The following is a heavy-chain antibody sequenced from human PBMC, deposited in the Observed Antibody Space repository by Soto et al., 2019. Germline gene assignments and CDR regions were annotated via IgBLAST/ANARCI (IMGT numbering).Heavy chain of an antibody. D-gene: IGHD3-3*01. J-gene: IGHJ5*02. CDR1: GYTFTSYG. V-gene: IGHV1-8*02. CDR3: ARHYDFWSGYYRVWFDP. Sequence: ASVKVSCKASGYTFTSYGISWVRQAPGQGLEWMGWMNPNSGNTGYAQKFQGRVTMTRNTSISTAYMELSSLRSEDTAVYYCARHYDFWSGYYRVWFDPWGQGTLVTVSS. CDR2: MNPNSGNT.